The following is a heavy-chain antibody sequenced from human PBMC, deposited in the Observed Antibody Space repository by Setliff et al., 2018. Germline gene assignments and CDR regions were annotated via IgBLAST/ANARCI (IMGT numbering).Heavy chain of an antibody. J-gene: IGHJ6*03. CDR2: IYYSGST. CDR1: GGSISSSSYY. D-gene: IGHD3-16*02. CDR3: ARLHYDYVWGSYRTSDYYYYYYMDV. V-gene: IGHV4-39*01. Sequence: SETLSLTCTVSGGSISSSSYYWGWIRQPPGKGLEWIGSIYYSGSTYYNPSLKGRVTLSVDTSKNQFSLKLSSVTAADTAVYYFARLHYDYVWGSYRTSDYYYYYYMDVWGKGTTVTVSS.